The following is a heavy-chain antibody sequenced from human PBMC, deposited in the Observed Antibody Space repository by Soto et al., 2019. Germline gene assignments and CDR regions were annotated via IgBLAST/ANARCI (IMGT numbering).Heavy chain of an antibody. V-gene: IGHV3-23*01. CDR2: ISGSGGST. Sequence: PGGSLRLSCAPSGFTFSSYAISWVRQAPGEGLEWVSAISGSGGSTYYADSVKGRFTISRDNSKNTLYLQMNSLRAEDTAVYYCAKGVVDTAMDASFVYFDYWGQGTLVTVSS. CDR1: GFTFSSYA. J-gene: IGHJ4*02. CDR3: AKGVVDTAMDASFVYFDY. D-gene: IGHD5-18*01.